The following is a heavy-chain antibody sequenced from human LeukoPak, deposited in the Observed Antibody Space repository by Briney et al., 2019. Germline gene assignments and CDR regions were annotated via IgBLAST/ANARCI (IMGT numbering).Heavy chain of an antibody. CDR3: ARGLETLGY. CDR1: GGSISSSSYY. CDR2: IYYSGST. D-gene: IGHD1-1*01. J-gene: IGHJ4*02. Sequence: PSETLSLTCTVSGGSISSSSYYWGWIRQPPGKGLEWIGSIYYSGSTYYNPSLKSRVTISVDTSKNQFSLKLSSVTAADTAVYYCARGLETLGYWGQGTLVTVSS. V-gene: IGHV4-39*07.